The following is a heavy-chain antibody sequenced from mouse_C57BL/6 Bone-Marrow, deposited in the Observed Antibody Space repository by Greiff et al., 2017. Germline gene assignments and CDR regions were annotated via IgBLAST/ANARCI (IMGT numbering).Heavy chain of an antibody. CDR2: INYDGSST. CDR1: GFTFSDYY. J-gene: IGHJ4*01. CDR3: ARDRGTTVVADYYAMDY. V-gene: IGHV5-16*01. Sequence: EVKVVESEGGLVQPGSSMKLSCTASGFTFSDYYMAWVRQVPEKGLEWVANINYDGSSTYYLDSLKSRFIISRDNAKNILYLQMSSLKSEDTATYYCARDRGTTVVADYYAMDYWGQGTSVTVSS. D-gene: IGHD1-1*01.